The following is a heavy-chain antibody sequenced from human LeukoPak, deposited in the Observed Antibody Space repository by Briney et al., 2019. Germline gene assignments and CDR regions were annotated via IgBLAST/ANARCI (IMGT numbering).Heavy chain of an antibody. CDR3: ARSDYLREATQGDVPYWYFDL. J-gene: IGHJ2*01. D-gene: IGHD5-24*01. CDR1: GGSISSGGYY. V-gene: IGHV4-31*03. CDR2: IYYSGST. Sequence: SETLSLTCTVSGGSISSGGYYWSWIRQHPGKGLEWIGHIYYSGSTYYNPSLKSRVTISVDTSKNQFSLKLSSVTAADTAVYYCARSDYLREATQGDVPYWYFDLWGRGTLVTVSS.